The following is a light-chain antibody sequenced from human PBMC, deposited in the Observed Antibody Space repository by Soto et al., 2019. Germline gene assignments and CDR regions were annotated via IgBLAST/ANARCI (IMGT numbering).Light chain of an antibody. Sequence: QAVVTQSPSASASLGASVKLTCTLSSGHSSYAIAWHQQQPEKGPRYLMKLNSDGSLSKGDGIPDRFSGSSSGAERYLTISSLQSEDEADYYCQTWGSGIRVVFGGGTQLTVL. CDR3: QTWGSGIRVV. J-gene: IGLJ2*01. V-gene: IGLV4-69*01. CDR1: SGHSSYA. CDR2: LNSDGSL.